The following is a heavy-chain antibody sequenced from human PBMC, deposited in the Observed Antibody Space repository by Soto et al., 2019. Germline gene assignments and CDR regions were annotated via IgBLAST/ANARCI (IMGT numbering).Heavy chain of an antibody. CDR3: ARPGNYGSGSYPYYLDY. CDR2: IYYSGST. Sequence: PSETLSLTCTVSGGSISSSYYYWGWIRQPPGKGLEWIGSIYYSGSTYYNPSLKSRVTISVDTSKNQFSLKLSSVTAADTAVYYCARPGNYGSGSYPYYLDYWGQGTLVTVS. J-gene: IGHJ4*02. V-gene: IGHV4-39*01. D-gene: IGHD3-10*01. CDR1: GGSISSSYYY.